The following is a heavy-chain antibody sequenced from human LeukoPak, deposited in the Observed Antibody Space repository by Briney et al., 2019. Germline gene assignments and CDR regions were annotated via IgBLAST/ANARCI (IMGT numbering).Heavy chain of an antibody. CDR3: ATVGKGAGPKVVAFDY. J-gene: IGHJ4*02. V-gene: IGHV1-69*05. D-gene: IGHD3-22*01. CDR1: GGTFSSYA. Sequence: GASVRVSCKASGGTFSSYAISWVRQAPGQGLEWMGGIIPIFGTANYAQKFQGRVTITTDESTSTAYMELSSLRSEDTAVYYCATVGKGAGPKVVAFDYWGQGTLVTVSS. CDR2: IIPIFGTA.